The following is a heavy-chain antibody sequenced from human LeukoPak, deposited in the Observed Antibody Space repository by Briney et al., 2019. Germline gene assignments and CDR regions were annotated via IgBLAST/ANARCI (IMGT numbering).Heavy chain of an antibody. Sequence: HPAGSPRLSCAASGFTFSSYWTHWVRQAPGKGLVWVSRINSDGSSTSYADSVKGRFTISRDNAKNTLYLQVNSLRAEDTAVYYCARDPTDSGSYDWGQGTLVTVSS. CDR2: INSDGSST. CDR3: ARDPTDSGSYD. D-gene: IGHD1-26*01. J-gene: IGHJ4*02. CDR1: GFTFSSYW. V-gene: IGHV3-74*01.